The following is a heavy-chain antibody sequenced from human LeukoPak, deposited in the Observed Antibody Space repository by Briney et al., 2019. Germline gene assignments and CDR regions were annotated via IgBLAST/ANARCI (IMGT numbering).Heavy chain of an antibody. CDR3: ARASTSSGYYYRVRLSFDY. Sequence: PSETLSLTCAVYGGSFSGYYWRWIRQPPGKGLEWIGEINHSGSTNYNPSLKSRVTISVDTSKNQFSLKLSSVTAADTAVYYCARASTSSGYYYRVRLSFDYWGQGTLVTVSS. CDR2: INHSGST. J-gene: IGHJ4*02. D-gene: IGHD3-22*01. V-gene: IGHV4-34*01. CDR1: GGSFSGYY.